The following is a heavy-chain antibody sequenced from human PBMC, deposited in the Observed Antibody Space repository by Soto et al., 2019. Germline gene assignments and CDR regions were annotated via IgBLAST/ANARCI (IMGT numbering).Heavy chain of an antibody. V-gene: IGHV4-39*01. Sequence: QLQLQESGPGLVKPSETLSLTCTVSNGSISSAIYYWGWIRQPPGKGLEWIGSIYHSGSTYYNPSLQGRVTISVDTSKNQFSRKLSSVTAADTAVYFCAGRSSLASVQVYFGEISNYNWFDPWGQGTLVTVSS. CDR3: AGRSSLASVQVYFGEISNYNWFDP. D-gene: IGHD3-10*01. J-gene: IGHJ5*02. CDR1: NGSISSAIYY. CDR2: IYHSGST.